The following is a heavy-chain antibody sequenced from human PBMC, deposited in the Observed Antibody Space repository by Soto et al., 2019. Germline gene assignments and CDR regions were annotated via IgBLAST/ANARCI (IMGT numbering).Heavy chain of an antibody. CDR3: AKIVKFSGPDV. D-gene: IGHD2-15*01. CDR2: IYYSGST. J-gene: IGHJ6*02. Sequence: SETLSLTCTVSGGSISSGGYYWSWIRQHPGKGLEWIGYIYYSGSTYYNPSLKSRVTISVDTSKNQFSLKLSSVTAADTAVYYCAKIVKFSGPDVWGQGTTVTVSS. CDR1: GGSISSGGYY. V-gene: IGHV4-31*03.